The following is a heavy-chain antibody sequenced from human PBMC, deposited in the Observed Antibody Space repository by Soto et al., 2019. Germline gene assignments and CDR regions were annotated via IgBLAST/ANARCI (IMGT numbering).Heavy chain of an antibody. V-gene: IGHV3-23*01. CDR3: AKDRMGASGWFDP. Sequence: GGSLRLSCVASGFSFSSYTMNWVRQAPGKGLEWVSGVSGNGGNTYYADSVKGRFSISRDNSKNTLYLQLNSLRAEDTAIYYCAKDRMGASGWFDPWGRGTPVTVSS. D-gene: IGHD1-26*01. CDR2: VSGNGGNT. CDR1: GFSFSSYT. J-gene: IGHJ5*02.